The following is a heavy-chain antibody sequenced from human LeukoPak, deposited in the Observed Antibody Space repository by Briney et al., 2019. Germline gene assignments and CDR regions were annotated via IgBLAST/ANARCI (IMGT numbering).Heavy chain of an antibody. J-gene: IGHJ4*02. CDR2: ISGSGGST. CDR3: ANGPAAADADVDY. V-gene: IGHV3-23*01. Sequence: PGGALRLSCAGSGFTFCSDAMRWVRPAPRKGPEWVSAISGSGGSTYYADSVKGRFTISGDSSKNTLYLQMNSLRADDTAVYYCANGPAAADADVDYWGQGTLVTVSS. CDR1: GFTFCSDA. D-gene: IGHD6-13*01.